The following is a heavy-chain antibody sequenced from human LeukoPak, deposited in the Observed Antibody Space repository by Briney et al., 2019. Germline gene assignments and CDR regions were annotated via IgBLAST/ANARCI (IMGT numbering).Heavy chain of an antibody. D-gene: IGHD1-26*01. CDR3: AGGRMRSWELLRRDAFDI. V-gene: IGHV1-8*03. J-gene: IGHJ3*02. CDR1: GYTFTSYD. CDR2: MNPNSGNT. Sequence: ASVKVSCKASGYTFTSYDINWVRQATGQGLEWMGWMNPNSGNTGYAQKFQGRVTITRNTSISTAYMELSSLRSEDTAVYYCAGGRMRSWELLRRDAFDIWGQGTMVTVSS.